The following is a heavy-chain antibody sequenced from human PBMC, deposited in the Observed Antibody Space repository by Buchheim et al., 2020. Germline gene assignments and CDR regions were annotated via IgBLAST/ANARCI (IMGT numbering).Heavy chain of an antibody. CDR3: ARSLIALWFGESPTPLDY. D-gene: IGHD3-10*01. CDR2: ISYDGSNK. CDR1: GFTFSSYA. J-gene: IGHJ4*02. Sequence: QVQLVESGGGVVQPGRSLRLSCAASGFTFSSYAMHWVRQAPGKGLEWVAVISYDGSNKYYAASVKGRFTISRDNSKNTLYLQMNSLRAEDTAVYYCARSLIALWFGESPTPLDYWGQGTL. V-gene: IGHV3-30*01.